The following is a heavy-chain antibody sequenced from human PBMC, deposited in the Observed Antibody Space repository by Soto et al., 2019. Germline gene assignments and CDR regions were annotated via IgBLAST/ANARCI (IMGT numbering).Heavy chain of an antibody. J-gene: IGHJ5*02. D-gene: IGHD1-26*01. Sequence: EVQLVESGGGLVQPGGSLRLSCAASGFTFSDHYMDWVRQAPGKGLEWVGRTKHKADSYTTEYAASVKGRFTISRDDSQSSLYLQMNSLKTEDTAVYYCARLWDRWFDEWGQGTLVTVS. V-gene: IGHV3-72*01. CDR3: ARLWDRWFDE. CDR2: TKHKADSYTT. CDR1: GFTFSDHY.